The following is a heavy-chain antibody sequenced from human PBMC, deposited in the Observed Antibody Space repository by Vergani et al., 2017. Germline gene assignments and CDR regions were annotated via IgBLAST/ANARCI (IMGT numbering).Heavy chain of an antibody. CDR1: GGSFNTYY. CDR3: ARVMYRDEASTGYRLEGMDI. V-gene: IGHV4-59*13. Sequence: QVQLEESGPGLVKPSETLSLTCTVSGGSFNTYYWGWIRQSPGKGLEWIGYIYSTGSTNYNPSLNSRVTMSVDTSKNQFSLKLRSVTAADTAVYFCARVMYRDEASTGYRLEGMDIWGQGTTVT. CDR2: IYSTGST. J-gene: IGHJ6*02. D-gene: IGHD3-9*01.